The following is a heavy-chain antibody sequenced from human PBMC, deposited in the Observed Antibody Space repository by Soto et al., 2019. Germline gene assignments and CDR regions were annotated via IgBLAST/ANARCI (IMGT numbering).Heavy chain of an antibody. J-gene: IGHJ4*01. CDR2: IYYGGST. D-gene: IGHD3-22*01. V-gene: IGHV4-31*03. Sequence: SETLSLTCTVSGGSVSSGGYYWSWIRQHPGKGLEWIGYIYYGGSTYYNPSLKSRATISGDTSKNQFSLKLSSVTAADTAVYYCARGGYYYENSGQNAYDYWGQGILVTVSS. CDR3: ARGGYYYENSGQNAYDY. CDR1: GGSVSSGGYY.